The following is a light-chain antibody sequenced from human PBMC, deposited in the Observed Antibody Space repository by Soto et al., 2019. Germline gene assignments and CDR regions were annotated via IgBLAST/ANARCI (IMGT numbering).Light chain of an antibody. CDR3: QSYDSSLSGSV. J-gene: IGLJ1*01. CDR1: SSNIGAGYD. CDR2: ANS. V-gene: IGLV1-40*01. Sequence: SVLTPPPPLFVGPGPRGSLSRPGGSSNIGAGYDVHWYQQLPGTAPKLLIYANSNRPSGVPDRFSGSKSGTSASLAITGLQAEDEADYYCQSYDSSLSGSVFGTGTKVTVL.